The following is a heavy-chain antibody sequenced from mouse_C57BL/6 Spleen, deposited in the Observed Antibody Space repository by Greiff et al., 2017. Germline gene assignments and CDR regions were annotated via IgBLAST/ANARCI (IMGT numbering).Heavy chain of an antibody. D-gene: IGHD1-1*01. CDR1: GFSLTSYG. J-gene: IGHJ4*01. Sequence: VKLMESGPGLVAPSQSLSITCTVSGFSLTSYGVSWVRQPPGKGLEWLGVIWGDGSTNYHSALISRLSISKDNSKSQVFLKLNSLQTDDTATYYCAKIITTVVAEAMDYWGQGTSVTVSS. CDR2: IWGDGST. CDR3: AKIITTVVAEAMDY. V-gene: IGHV2-3*01.